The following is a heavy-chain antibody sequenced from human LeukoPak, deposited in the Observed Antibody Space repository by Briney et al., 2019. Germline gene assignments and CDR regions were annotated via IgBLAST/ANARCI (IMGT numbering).Heavy chain of an antibody. CDR3: ARAHCTNGVCYFDY. CDR2: IWYDGSNK. D-gene: IGHD2-8*01. CDR1: GFTFSSYG. J-gene: IGHJ4*02. V-gene: IGHV3-33*01. Sequence: PGGSLGLSCAASGFTFSSYGMHWVRQAPGKGLEWVAVIWYDGSNKYYADSVKGRFTISRDNSKNTLYLQMNSLRAEDTAVYYCARAHCTNGVCYFDYWGQGTLVTVSS.